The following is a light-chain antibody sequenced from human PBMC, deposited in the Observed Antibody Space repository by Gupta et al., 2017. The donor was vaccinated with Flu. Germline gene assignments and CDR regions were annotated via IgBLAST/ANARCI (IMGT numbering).Light chain of an antibody. Sequence: DRQMTQSPSSLSASVGDTVIITCRASQNIGTYLNWYRQIPGKAPDLLIYDASSLQSGVPSRFSGSGSGTDFTLTISTLRPEEFATYYCQHSLCFPFTFGRGTKVDIK. V-gene: IGKV1-39*01. J-gene: IGKJ4*01. CDR1: QNIGTY. CDR2: DAS. CDR3: QHSLCFPFT.